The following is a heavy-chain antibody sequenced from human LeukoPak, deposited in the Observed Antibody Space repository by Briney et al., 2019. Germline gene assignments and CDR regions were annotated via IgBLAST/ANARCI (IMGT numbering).Heavy chain of an antibody. CDR3: ARGPNSNWSGLDF. CDR2: ISPTGSTT. J-gene: IGHJ4*02. CDR1: GFSFSGHW. Sequence: GGSLRLSCTASGFSFSGHWVHWARQLPGKGLVWVSRISPTGSTTSYADSVKGRFTVSRDNAKNTLYLQVNNLRAEDTAVYYCARGPNSNWSGLDFWGQGTLLTVSS. D-gene: IGHD6-6*01. V-gene: IGHV3-74*01.